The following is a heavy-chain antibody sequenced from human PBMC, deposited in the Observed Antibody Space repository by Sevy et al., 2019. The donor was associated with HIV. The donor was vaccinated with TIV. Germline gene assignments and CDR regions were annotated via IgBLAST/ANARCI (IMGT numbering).Heavy chain of an antibody. V-gene: IGHV3-7*02. CDR2: INPDGSKI. CDR3: VRAIQLAASY. Sequence: GGFLRLSCEASAINIRDYWMNWVRQAPGKGLECVANINPDGSKIYYADSVKGRFTISRDYAKNSVFLQMTSLRAEDTAVYYCVRAIQLAASYWGQGMLVTVSS. CDR1: AINIRDYW. D-gene: IGHD2-15*01. J-gene: IGHJ4*02.